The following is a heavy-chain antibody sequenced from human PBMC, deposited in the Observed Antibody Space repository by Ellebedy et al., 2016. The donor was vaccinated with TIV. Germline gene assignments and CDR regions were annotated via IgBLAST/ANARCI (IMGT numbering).Heavy chain of an antibody. Sequence: GGSLRLXXSASGFTFSSYWRQWVRQAPGKGLAWVANIKQDGSAKYYVDSVKGRFTISRDNAKNSVYLQMNNLRAEDTAVYYCAKRYMDVWGKGTTVTVSS. CDR2: IKQDGSAK. J-gene: IGHJ6*03. CDR1: GFTFSSYW. V-gene: IGHV3-7*01. CDR3: AKRYMDV.